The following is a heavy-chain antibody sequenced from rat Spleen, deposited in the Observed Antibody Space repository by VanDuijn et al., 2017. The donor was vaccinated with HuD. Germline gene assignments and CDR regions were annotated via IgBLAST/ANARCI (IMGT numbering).Heavy chain of an antibody. CDR3: TRGGFVYYGVFAY. J-gene: IGHJ3*01. Sequence: EVQLVESGGGLVQPGRSMKLSCAASGFTFSNYGMAWVRQAPKKGLEWVAYITNTGGSIYYPDSVKGRFTISRDDAQNTLYLQMNSLRSEDTATYYCTRGGFVYYGVFAYWGQGTLVTVSS. CDR1: GFTFSNYG. D-gene: IGHD1-6*01. V-gene: IGHV5S13*01. CDR2: ITNTGGSI.